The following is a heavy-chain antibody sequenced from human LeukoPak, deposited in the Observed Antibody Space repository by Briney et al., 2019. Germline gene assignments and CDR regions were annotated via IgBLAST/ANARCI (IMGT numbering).Heavy chain of an antibody. CDR1: VFTYSIYS. CDR2: ISYDGSNK. V-gene: IGHV3-30*04. J-gene: IGHJ6*03. CDR3: AGGRDHYYMAV. Sequence: GRSLRLSRAASVFTYSIYSIHWVRETPGKGLEGVADISYDGSNKYYTDSVKDRFPIHRDNPKNTLHLQMDSLRAEDTAVFYCAGGRDHYYMAVWGKGTTVTVSS.